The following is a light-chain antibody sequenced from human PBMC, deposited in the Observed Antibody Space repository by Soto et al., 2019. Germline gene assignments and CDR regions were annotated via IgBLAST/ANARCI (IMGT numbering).Light chain of an antibody. Sequence: QSVLTQPPSASGSPGQSVTISCTGSSSDVGGYSYVSWYQQHPGKAPKLMIYEVTKRPSGVPDRFSASKSGNTASLTVSGLQAEDEADYYCSSYAGSTNFVFGTGTKLTVL. J-gene: IGLJ1*01. CDR2: EVT. V-gene: IGLV2-8*01. CDR3: SSYAGSTNFV. CDR1: SSDVGGYSY.